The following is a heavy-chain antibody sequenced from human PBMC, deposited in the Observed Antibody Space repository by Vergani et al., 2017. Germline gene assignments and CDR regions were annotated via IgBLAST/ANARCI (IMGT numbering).Heavy chain of an antibody. D-gene: IGHD1-26*01. CDR2: IYYSGST. Sequence: QVQLQESGPGLVKPSETLSLTCTVSGGSISSYYWSWIRQPPGKGLEWVGYIYYSGSTNYNPSLKSRGTVSVDTSKNQFSLKLSSVTAADTAVYYCAREVGATSMDVWGQGTTVTVSS. V-gene: IGHV4-59*01. CDR3: AREVGATSMDV. J-gene: IGHJ6*02. CDR1: GGSISSYY.